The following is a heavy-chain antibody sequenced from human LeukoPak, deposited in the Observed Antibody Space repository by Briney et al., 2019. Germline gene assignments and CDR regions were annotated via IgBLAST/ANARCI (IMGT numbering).Heavy chain of an antibody. CDR1: GGSISSSSYC. V-gene: IGHV4-39*01. CDR2: FYCSGST. Sequence: KPSETLSLTCTVSGGSISSSSYCWGWIRQPPGKGLEWIGSFYCSGSTYYNPSIKSRVTISVDTSKNQFSLKLSSVTAADTAVYYCARLRSPVTILYYFDSWGQGTLVTVSS. D-gene: IGHD4-17*01. CDR3: ARLRSPVTILYYFDS. J-gene: IGHJ4*02.